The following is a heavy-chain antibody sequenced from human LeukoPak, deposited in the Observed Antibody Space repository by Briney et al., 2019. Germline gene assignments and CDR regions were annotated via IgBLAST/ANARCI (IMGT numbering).Heavy chain of an antibody. J-gene: IGHJ3*02. CDR2: IYYSGNT. Sequence: PSETLSLTCTVSGGSISSHYWSWIRQPPGKGLEWIGYIYYSGNTNYNPSLKSRVTISVDTSKNQFSLKLSSVTAADTAVYYCARDTHYDIFAFDIWGQGTMVTVSS. CDR3: ARDTHYDIFAFDI. CDR1: GGSISSHY. D-gene: IGHD3-9*01. V-gene: IGHV4-59*11.